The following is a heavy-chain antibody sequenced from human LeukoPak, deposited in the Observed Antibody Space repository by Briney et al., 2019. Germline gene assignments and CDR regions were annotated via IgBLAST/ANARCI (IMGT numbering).Heavy chain of an antibody. J-gene: IGHJ4*02. CDR2: IYSGGST. CDR1: GFTVSSNY. Sequence: PGGSLRLSCAASGFTVSSNYMSWVRQAPGKGLEWVSVIYSGGSTYYADSVKGRFTISRDNSKNTLYLQMNSLRAEDTAVYYCARGDPYYDILTGFLLDYWGQGTLVTVSS. V-gene: IGHV3-53*01. CDR3: ARGDPYYDILTGFLLDY. D-gene: IGHD3-9*01.